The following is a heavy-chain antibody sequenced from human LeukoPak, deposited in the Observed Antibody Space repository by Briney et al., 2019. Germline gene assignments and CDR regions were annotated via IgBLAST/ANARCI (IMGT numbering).Heavy chain of an antibody. CDR1: GGTFSSYA. CDR3: ASNGSPSAEYFQH. D-gene: IGHD2-8*01. Sequence: SVKVSCTASGGTFSSYAISWVRQAPGQGLEWVGGIIPIFGTANYAQKFQGRVTITADESTSTAYMELSSLRSEDTAVYYCASNGSPSAEYFQHWGQGTLVTVSS. CDR2: IIPIFGTA. J-gene: IGHJ1*01. V-gene: IGHV1-69*13.